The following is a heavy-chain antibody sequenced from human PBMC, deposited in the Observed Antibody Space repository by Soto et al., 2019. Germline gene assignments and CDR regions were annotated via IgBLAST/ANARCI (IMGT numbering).Heavy chain of an antibody. D-gene: IGHD1-26*01. CDR3: AFPSGSSLAFDY. CDR1: GFTVSSNY. Sequence: GGSLRLSCAASGFTVSSNYMSWVRQAPGKGLEWVSVIYSGGSTYYADSVKGRFTISRDNSKNTLYLQMNSLRAEDTAVHYCAFPSGSSLAFDYWGQGTLVTVSS. CDR2: IYSGGST. J-gene: IGHJ4*02. V-gene: IGHV3-53*01.